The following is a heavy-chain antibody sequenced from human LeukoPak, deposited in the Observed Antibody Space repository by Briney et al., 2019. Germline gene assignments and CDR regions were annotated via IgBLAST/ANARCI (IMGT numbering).Heavy chain of an antibody. CDR1: RYTFTSYD. J-gene: IGHJ4*02. Sequence: ASVKVSCKASRYTFTSYDINWVREAAGHGLEWMGWMNPNTGRTGYAQKFQGRVTMTRDTSINTAYMELTNLRSEDTAIYYCARLSQTPDYYTLGGYYYLGYWGQGTPVTVSS. D-gene: IGHD3-10*01. CDR3: ARLSQTPDYYTLGGYYYLGY. CDR2: MNPNTGRT. V-gene: IGHV1-8*01.